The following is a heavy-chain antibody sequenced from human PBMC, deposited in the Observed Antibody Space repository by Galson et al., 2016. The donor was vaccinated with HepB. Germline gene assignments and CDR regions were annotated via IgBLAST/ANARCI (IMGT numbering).Heavy chain of an antibody. J-gene: IGHJ4*02. V-gene: IGHV3-23*01. CDR1: GFTFSSQA. CDR2: ISGSGGGDTTT. Sequence: SLRLSCAASGFTFSSQAMTWVRQAPGKGLESVSCISGSGGGDTTTWYADSVRGRFAITRDDSKNTVYLQMNSLRADDTAVYYYEKSSGIWFGYFDSWGRGTLVTASS. D-gene: IGHD3-10*01. CDR3: EKSSGIWFGYFDS.